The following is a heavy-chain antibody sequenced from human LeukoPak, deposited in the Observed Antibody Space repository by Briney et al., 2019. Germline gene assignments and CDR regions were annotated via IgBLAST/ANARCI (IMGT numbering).Heavy chain of an antibody. CDR2: IIPILGIA. D-gene: IGHD2-2*01. CDR3: ARGMSSTSCDY. Sequence: ASVKVSCKASGGTFSSYTISWVRQAPGQGLEWMGRIIPILGIANDAKKYQGRVTITADKSTSTAYMELSSLRSEDTAVYYCARGMSSTSCDYRGQGTLVTVSS. J-gene: IGHJ4*02. CDR1: GGTFSSYT. V-gene: IGHV1-69*02.